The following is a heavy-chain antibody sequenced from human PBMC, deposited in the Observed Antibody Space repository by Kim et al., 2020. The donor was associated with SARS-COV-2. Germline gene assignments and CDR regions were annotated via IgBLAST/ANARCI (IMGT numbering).Heavy chain of an antibody. CDR3: AEFELSAVRGVMRY. J-gene: IGHJ4*02. V-gene: IGHV3-23*01. Sequence: DSVKGRFTITRDNSKNTLYLQMNSLRAGDTAVYYCAEFELSAVRGVMRYWGQGTLVTVSS. D-gene: IGHD3-10*02.